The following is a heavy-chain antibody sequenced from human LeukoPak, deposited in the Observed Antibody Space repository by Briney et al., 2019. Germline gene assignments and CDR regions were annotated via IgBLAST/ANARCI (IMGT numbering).Heavy chain of an antibody. Sequence: SETLSLTYSVSGYSVNSNYYWGWIRQPPGKGLEWIGSIYHSGSTYYNPPLKSRVTISLDASENRFSLKLTSVTAADTAVYYCASRPIAAAGTGTNYYYYYMDVWGKGTTVTVSS. CDR3: ASRPIAAAGTGTNYYYYYMDV. V-gene: IGHV4-38-2*01. CDR1: GYSVNSNYY. J-gene: IGHJ6*03. CDR2: IYHSGST. D-gene: IGHD6-13*01.